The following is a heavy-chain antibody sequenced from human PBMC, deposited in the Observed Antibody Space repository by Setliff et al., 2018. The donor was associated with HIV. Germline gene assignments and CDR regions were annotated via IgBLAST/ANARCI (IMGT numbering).Heavy chain of an antibody. CDR2: IYYSGGT. CDR3: AGYTSGWYAPY. Sequence: SETLSLTCAVYGGSFSGYYWSWIRQPPGKGLEWVGYIYYSGGTTYNPSLKSRVTISVDTSKNQFSLKLTSATVADTAVYYCAGYTSGWYAPYWGQGTLVTVSS. D-gene: IGHD6-19*01. J-gene: IGHJ4*02. V-gene: IGHV4-59*01. CDR1: GGSFSGYY.